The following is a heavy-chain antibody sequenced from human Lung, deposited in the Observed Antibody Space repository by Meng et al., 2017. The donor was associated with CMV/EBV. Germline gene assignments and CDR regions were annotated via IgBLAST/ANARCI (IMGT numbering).Heavy chain of an antibody. CDR1: GFTFSNSA. V-gene: IGHV3-21*01. CDR2: ISSSSRYI. J-gene: IGHJ4*02. Sequence: SCGASGFTFSNSAMHWVRQTPGKGLEWVSMISSSSRYIYYADSVKGRFTISRDNAENSLYLQMNNLRADDTAVYYCATRMGTGYTSDWGQGTLVTVSS. D-gene: IGHD6-19*01. CDR3: ATRMGTGYTSD.